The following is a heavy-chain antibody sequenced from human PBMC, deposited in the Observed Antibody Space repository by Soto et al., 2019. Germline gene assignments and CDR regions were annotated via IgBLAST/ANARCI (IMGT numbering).Heavy chain of an antibody. CDR2: IRGTAT. V-gene: IGHV3-23*01. Sequence: EVQLLESGGALVQPGESLRLSCEVSGFGFSYFAMNWVRQAPGEGLEWVSSIRGTATAYADSVTGRCTISRDNTKNTVYLQLNTLRGDDTAVYYCGTCDVVMTAASGWCNWFDYWGQGTLVIVSS. J-gene: IGHJ5*01. D-gene: IGHD2-21*02. CDR1: GFGFSYFA. CDR3: GTCDVVMTAASGWCNWFDY.